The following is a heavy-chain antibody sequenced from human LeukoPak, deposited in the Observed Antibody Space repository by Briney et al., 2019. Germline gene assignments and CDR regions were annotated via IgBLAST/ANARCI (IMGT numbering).Heavy chain of an antibody. CDR3: ARDLSCSSTSCSPNFQH. Sequence: SVTVSCKASGGTFSSYAISWVRQAPGQGLEWMGRIIPILGIANYAQKFQGRVTITADKSTSTAYMELSSLRSEDTAVYYCARDLSCSSTSCSPNFQHWGQGTLVTVSS. V-gene: IGHV1-69*04. J-gene: IGHJ1*01. D-gene: IGHD2-2*01. CDR1: GGTFSSYA. CDR2: IIPILGIA.